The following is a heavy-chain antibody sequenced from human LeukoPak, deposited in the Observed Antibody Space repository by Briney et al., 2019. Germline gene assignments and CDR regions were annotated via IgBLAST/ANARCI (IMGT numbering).Heavy chain of an antibody. D-gene: IGHD3-10*01. Sequence: SETLSLTCTVSGGSISSYYWSWIRQPPGKGLEWIGYIYYSGSTNYNPSLKSRVTISVDTSKNQFSLKLSSVTAADTAVYYCARVLAGVTMVRGVKVFYYYYGMDVWGQGTTVTVSS. CDR2: IYYSGST. CDR1: GGSISSYY. CDR3: ARVLAGVTMVRGVKVFYYYYGMDV. J-gene: IGHJ6*02. V-gene: IGHV4-59*08.